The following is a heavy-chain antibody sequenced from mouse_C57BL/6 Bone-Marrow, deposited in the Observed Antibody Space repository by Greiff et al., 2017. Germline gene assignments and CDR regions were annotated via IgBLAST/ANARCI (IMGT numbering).Heavy chain of an antibody. CDR2: ISSGGSYT. V-gene: IGHV5-6*01. CDR3: VRQRDSSGWVAY. J-gene: IGHJ3*01. CDR1: GFTFSSYG. D-gene: IGHD3-2*02. Sequence: DVQLVESGGDLVKPGGSLKLSCAASGFTFSSYGMSWVRQTPDKRLEWVATISSGGSYTYYPDSVKGRFTISRDNAKNTLYLQMSSLKSEDTAMYYCVRQRDSSGWVAYWGQGTLVTVSA.